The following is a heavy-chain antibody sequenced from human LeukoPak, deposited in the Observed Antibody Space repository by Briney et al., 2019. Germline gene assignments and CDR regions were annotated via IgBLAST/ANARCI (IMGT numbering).Heavy chain of an antibody. J-gene: IGHJ3*02. CDR1: GFTFGDYG. Sequence: GGSLRLSCITSGFTFGDYGLSWVRQAPGKGLEWVGFIRSKAYGATTEYAASLKDRFTISRDDSKSIAYLQVNSLKTEDTAVYYCTRILLKWELPGSDAFDIWGEGTVVTVSS. D-gene: IGHD1-26*01. CDR2: IRSKAYGATT. CDR3: TRILLKWELPGSDAFDI. V-gene: IGHV3-49*04.